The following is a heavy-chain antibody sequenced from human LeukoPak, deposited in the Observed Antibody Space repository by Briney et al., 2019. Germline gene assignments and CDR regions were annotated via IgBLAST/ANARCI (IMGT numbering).Heavy chain of an antibody. V-gene: IGHV3-30*18. CDR2: ISYDGSNK. D-gene: IGHD6-13*01. CDR1: GFTFSDSG. J-gene: IGHJ4*02. Sequence: GGSLRLSCAASGFTFSDSGMNWVRQAPGKGLEWVAVISYDGSNKYYADSVKGRFTISRDNSKNTLHLQMNSLRGEDTAVYYCAKDFRADSSSIYYFEYWGQGTLVTVSS. CDR3: AKDFRADSSSIYYFEY.